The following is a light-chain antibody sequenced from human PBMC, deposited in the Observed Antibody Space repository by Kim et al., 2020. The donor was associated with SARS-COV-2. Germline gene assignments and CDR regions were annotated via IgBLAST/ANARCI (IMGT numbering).Light chain of an antibody. CDR3: QQYNNWPPWT. CDR1: QSVGSN. Sequence: SPGERATLSCRASQSVGSNLAWYQQKPGQAPRLLIYGASTRATGIPARFSGSGSGTEFTLTISSLQSEDFALYYCQQYNNWPPWTFGQGTKVDIK. V-gene: IGKV3-15*01. J-gene: IGKJ1*01. CDR2: GAS.